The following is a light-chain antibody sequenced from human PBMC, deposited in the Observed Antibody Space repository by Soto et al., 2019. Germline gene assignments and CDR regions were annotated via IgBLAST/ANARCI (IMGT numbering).Light chain of an antibody. CDR3: TSYTPTGALV. CDR1: TSDVGNGFDS. Sequence: QSALTQPASVSGSPGQSITISCSGSTSDVGNGFDSVSWYQQHPGKAPKLIIYEVTNRPSGVSSRFSGSRSGNTASLTISGLQTEDEADYYCTSYTPTGALVFGSGTKLTVL. V-gene: IGLV2-14*01. J-gene: IGLJ3*02. CDR2: EVT.